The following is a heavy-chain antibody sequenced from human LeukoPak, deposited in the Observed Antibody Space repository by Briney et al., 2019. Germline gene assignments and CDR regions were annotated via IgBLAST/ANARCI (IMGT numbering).Heavy chain of an antibody. Sequence: PGRTPRLSRGASVFISSGYALHTVREAPGTGVRGGAAFSYDGGVTYYADSVTGRFTISRDNSKNTRYLQMESLRAEDTAVYYCARGRYSGYDSGYFDYWGQGTLVTVSS. CDR3: ARGRYSGYDSGYFDY. CDR2: FSYDGGVT. D-gene: IGHD5-12*01. J-gene: IGHJ4*02. CDR1: VFISSGYA. V-gene: IGHV3-30*04.